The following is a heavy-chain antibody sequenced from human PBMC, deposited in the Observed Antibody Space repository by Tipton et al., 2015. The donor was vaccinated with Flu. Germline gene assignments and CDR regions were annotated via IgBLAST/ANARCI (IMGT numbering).Heavy chain of an antibody. V-gene: IGHV4-59*08. CDR3: ARRGDRAAFDI. J-gene: IGHJ3*02. Sequence: GLVKPSETLSLTCTVSGGSISSYYWSWIRQPPGKGLEWIGYIYYSGSTNYNPSLKSRVTISVDTSKNQFSLKLSSVTAADTAVYYCARRGDRAAFDIWGQGTMVTVSS. CDR2: IYYSGST. D-gene: IGHD4-17*01. CDR1: GGSISSYY.